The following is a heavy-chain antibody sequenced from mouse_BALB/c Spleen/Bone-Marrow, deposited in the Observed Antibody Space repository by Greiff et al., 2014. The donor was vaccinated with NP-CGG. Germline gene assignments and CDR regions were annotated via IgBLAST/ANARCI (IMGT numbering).Heavy chain of an antibody. Sequence: DVKLVESGGGLVKPGGSLKLSCAASGFTFSDYYMYWVRQTPEKRLEWVATISDGGSYTYYPDSVKGRFTISRDNAKNNLYLQMSSLKSADTAMYYCAREMAMDYWGQGTSVTVSS. CDR3: AREMAMDY. V-gene: IGHV5-4*02. CDR1: GFTFSDYY. J-gene: IGHJ4*01. CDR2: ISDGGSYT.